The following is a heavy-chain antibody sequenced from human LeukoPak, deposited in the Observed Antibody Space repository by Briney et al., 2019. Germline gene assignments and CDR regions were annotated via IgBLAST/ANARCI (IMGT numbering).Heavy chain of an antibody. CDR2: INSDGSST. V-gene: IGHV3-74*01. CDR3: PRMVSGVTGY. J-gene: IGHJ4*02. D-gene: IGHD7-27*01. Sequence: GGSLRLSCAASGFPFSRHWMHWVRQAPGKGLVWVSRINSDGSSTIYADSVQGRFTISSDNAKNTLYLQMNNLPAEEAAVYHCPRMVSGVTGYWGQGTLVTVSS. CDR1: GFPFSRHW.